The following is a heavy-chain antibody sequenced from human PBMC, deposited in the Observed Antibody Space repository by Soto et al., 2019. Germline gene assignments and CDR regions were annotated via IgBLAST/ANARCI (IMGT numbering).Heavy chain of an antibody. CDR1: GGSISSYY. CDR2: IYYSGST. J-gene: IGHJ3*02. D-gene: IGHD1-26*01. V-gene: IGHV4-59*01. Sequence: PSETLSLTCTVSGGSISSYYWSWIRQPPGKGLEWIGYIYYSGSTNYNPSLKSRVTISVDTSKNQFSLKLSSVTAADTAVYYCARGGWAADPVVAFAIWGQGTMVTVS. CDR3: ARGGWAADPVVAFAI.